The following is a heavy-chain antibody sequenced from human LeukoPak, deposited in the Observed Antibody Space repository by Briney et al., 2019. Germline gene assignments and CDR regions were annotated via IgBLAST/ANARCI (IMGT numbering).Heavy chain of an antibody. D-gene: IGHD6-19*01. J-gene: IGHJ4*02. Sequence: PGGSLRLSCAASGFTFSDYYMSWIRQAPGKGLEWVSYISSSSSYTNYADSVKGRFTISRDNAKNSLYLQMNSLRAEDTAVYYCAREGSGWYGTTDSYFDYWGQGTLVTVSS. CDR1: GFTFSDYY. V-gene: IGHV3-11*06. CDR2: ISSSSSYT. CDR3: AREGSGWYGTTDSYFDY.